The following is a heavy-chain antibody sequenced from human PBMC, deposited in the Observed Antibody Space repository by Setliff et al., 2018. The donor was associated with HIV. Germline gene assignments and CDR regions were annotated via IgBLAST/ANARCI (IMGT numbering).Heavy chain of an antibody. J-gene: IGHJ5*02. Sequence: SSETLSLTCAVAGYSISSNFRRGWVRQPPGQGLEWIGSIHHAGSNYYNPSLKSRVRISLDTSKNQFSLKLGSVTAADTAVYYCARHDCGGNCDINWFDPWGQGTLVAVSS. D-gene: IGHD2-21*02. V-gene: IGHV4-38-2*01. CDR1: GYSISSNFR. CDR3: ARHDCGGNCDINWFDP. CDR2: IHHAGSN.